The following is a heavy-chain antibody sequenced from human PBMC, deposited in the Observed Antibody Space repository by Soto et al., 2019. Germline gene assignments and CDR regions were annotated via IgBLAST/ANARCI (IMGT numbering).Heavy chain of an antibody. J-gene: IGHJ4*02. V-gene: IGHV3-53*01. CDR1: GLTVSTNY. CDR3: ASVGYCSTTTCQPA. Sequence: PRGSLRLSCAASGLTVSTNYMTWVRQAPGKGLEWVSVIYRGGNTYHADSVQGRFSISRDNSKNTVDLQMNNLRAKDTAMYYCASVGYCSTTTCQPAWGQVPLVTVSS. CDR2: IYRGGNT. D-gene: IGHD2-2*01.